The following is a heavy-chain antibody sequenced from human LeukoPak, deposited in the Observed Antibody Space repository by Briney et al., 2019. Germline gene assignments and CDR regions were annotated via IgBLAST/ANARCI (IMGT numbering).Heavy chain of an antibody. Sequence: GGSLRLSCAASGFTFSSYEMNWVCQAPGKGLEWVSYISSSGSTIYYADSVKGRFTISRDNSKDTLYLQMNSLRAEDTAVYYCAKREFDPWGQGTLVTVSS. CDR3: AKREFDP. CDR1: GFTFSSYE. J-gene: IGHJ5*02. V-gene: IGHV3-48*03. CDR2: ISSSGSTI.